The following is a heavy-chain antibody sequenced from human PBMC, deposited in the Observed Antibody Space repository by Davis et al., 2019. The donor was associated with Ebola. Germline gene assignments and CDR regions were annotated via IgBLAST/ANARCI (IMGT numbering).Heavy chain of an antibody. CDR2: IFPGDSDT. V-gene: IGHV5-51*01. D-gene: IGHD2-15*01. J-gene: IGHJ6*04. CDR1: GYSFTNYW. CDR3: ARQSSVVAATGSGMDV. Sequence: GESLKISCKGSGYSFTNYWIVWVRQMPGKGLECMGIIFPGDSDTKYSPSFQGQVTISADKSISTAYLQWSSLKASDTAMYYCARQSSVVAATGSGMDVWGKGTTVTVSS.